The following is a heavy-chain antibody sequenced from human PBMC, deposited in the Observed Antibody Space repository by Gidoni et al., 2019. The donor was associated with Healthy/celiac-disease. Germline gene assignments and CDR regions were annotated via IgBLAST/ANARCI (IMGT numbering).Heavy chain of an antibody. CDR3: AREGVAYCGGDCYFFDY. V-gene: IGHV3-33*01. CDR1: GFTFSSYG. J-gene: IGHJ4*02. D-gene: IGHD2-21*01. Sequence: VQLVESGGGVVQPGRSLRLPCAASGFTFSSYGMHWVRQAPGKGLEWVAVIWYDGSNKYYADAVKGRFTISRDNSKNTLYLQMNSLRAEDTAVYYCAREGVAYCGGDCYFFDYWGQGTLVTVSS. CDR2: IWYDGSNK.